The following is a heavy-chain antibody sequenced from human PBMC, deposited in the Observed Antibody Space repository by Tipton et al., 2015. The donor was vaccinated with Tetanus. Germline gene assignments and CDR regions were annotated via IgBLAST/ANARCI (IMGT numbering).Heavy chain of an antibody. D-gene: IGHD2-15*01. Sequence: SLRLSCAASGFTFSNYGMHWVRQAPGKGLEWVAVISYDGSNKYYVDSVKGRFTVSRDNSKNTLYLQMTSLRAEDTAVYYCATETGGSGQGGFDIWGQGTIVPLSS. CDR3: ATETGGSGQGGFDI. J-gene: IGHJ3*02. CDR1: GFTFSNYG. V-gene: IGHV3-30*03. CDR2: ISYDGSNK.